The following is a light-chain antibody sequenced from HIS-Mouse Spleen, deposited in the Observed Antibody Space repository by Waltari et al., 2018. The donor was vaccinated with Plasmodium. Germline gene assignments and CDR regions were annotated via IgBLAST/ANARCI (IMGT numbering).Light chain of an antibody. Sequence: SYELTQPPSVSVSPGQTARITCSGDALPQQSAYWYHQKSGQAPVLVIYEDSKRPSGIPERYSGSSSGTMATLTISGAQVEDEADYYCYSTDSSGNHRVFGGGTKLTVL. V-gene: IGLV3-10*01. J-gene: IGLJ3*02. CDR2: EDS. CDR1: ALPQQS. CDR3: YSTDSSGNHRV.